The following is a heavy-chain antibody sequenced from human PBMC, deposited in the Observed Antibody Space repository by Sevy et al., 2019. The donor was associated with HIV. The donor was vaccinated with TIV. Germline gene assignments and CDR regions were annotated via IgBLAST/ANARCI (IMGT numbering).Heavy chain of an antibody. Sequence: ASVKVSCKASGYTFTSYGISWVRQAPGQGLEWMGWISAYNGNTNYAQKLQGRVTMTTDTSTSTAYMGLRSLRSDDTAVYYCARELEYYDFWSGYYQHYYYYYGMDVWGQGTTVTVSS. D-gene: IGHD3-3*01. V-gene: IGHV1-18*01. CDR2: ISAYNGNT. CDR1: GYTFTSYG. CDR3: ARELEYYDFWSGYYQHYYYYYGMDV. J-gene: IGHJ6*02.